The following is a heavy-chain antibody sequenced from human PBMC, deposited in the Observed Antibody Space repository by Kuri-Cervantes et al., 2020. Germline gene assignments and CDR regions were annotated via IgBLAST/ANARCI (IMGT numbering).Heavy chain of an antibody. CDR3: ARVWSYYYDSSGYLWFDP. CDR1: GYTFTGYY. CDR2: SNPNSGGT. Sequence: ASVKVSCKASGYTFTGYYMHWVRQAPGQGLEWMGWSNPNSGGTNYAQKFQGRVTMTRDTSISTAYMELSRLRSDDTAVYYCARVWSYYYDSSGYLWFDPWGQGTLVTVSS. J-gene: IGHJ5*02. D-gene: IGHD3-22*01. V-gene: IGHV1-2*02.